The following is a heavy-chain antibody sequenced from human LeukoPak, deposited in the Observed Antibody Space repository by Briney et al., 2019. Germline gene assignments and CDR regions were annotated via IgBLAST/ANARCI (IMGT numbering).Heavy chain of an antibody. CDR3: ARDYVDDIPMIKDY. D-gene: IGHD2-8*01. J-gene: IGHJ4*02. Sequence: WASVKVSCKASGYTFTSNYIHWVRQAPGQGLEWMGMIYPRDDSTSYAQKFQGRVTVTRDTSTSTVHMELSSLRSEDTAVYYCARDYVDDIPMIKDYWGQGTLVTVSS. V-gene: IGHV1-46*01. CDR1: GYTFTSNY. CDR2: IYPRDDST.